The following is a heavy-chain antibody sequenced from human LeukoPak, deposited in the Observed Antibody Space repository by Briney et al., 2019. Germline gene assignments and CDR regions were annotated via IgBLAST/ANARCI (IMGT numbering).Heavy chain of an antibody. CDR1: GFTVSSNY. Sequence: GGSLRLSCAASGFTVSSNYMSWVRQAPGKGLEWVSVIYSGGSTYYADSVKGRFTISRDNSKNTLYLQMNSLRAEDTAVYYCARGYSYGYTHAFDIWGQGTMVTVSS. CDR2: IYSGGST. J-gene: IGHJ3*02. D-gene: IGHD5-18*01. V-gene: IGHV3-66*01. CDR3: ARGYSYGYTHAFDI.